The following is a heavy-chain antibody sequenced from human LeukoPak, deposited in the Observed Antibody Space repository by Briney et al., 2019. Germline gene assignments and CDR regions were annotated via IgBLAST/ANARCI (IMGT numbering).Heavy chain of an antibody. Sequence: GGSLGLSCAASGFTFSSYSMNWVRQAPGKGLEWVSSISSSSSYIYYADSVKGRFTISRDNVKNSLYLQMNSLRAEDTAVYYCAELGITMIGGVWGKGTTVTISS. V-gene: IGHV3-21*01. CDR3: AELGITMIGGV. D-gene: IGHD3-10*02. CDR2: ISSSSSYI. J-gene: IGHJ6*04. CDR1: GFTFSSYS.